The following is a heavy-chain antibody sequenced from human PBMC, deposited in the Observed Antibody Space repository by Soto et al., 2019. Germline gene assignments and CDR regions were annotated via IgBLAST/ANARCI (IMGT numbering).Heavy chain of an antibody. Sequence: SETLSLTCTVSGGSICSGGYYWSWIRQHPGKGLEWIGCISYSGSTYYNPSLKSRVTISVDTSKNQFSLKLSSVSAADSAVYYCARPTYYYDSSGPPAYWGQGTLVTVSS. CDR3: ARPTYYYDSSGPPAY. CDR2: ISYSGST. J-gene: IGHJ4*02. CDR1: GGSICSGGYY. V-gene: IGHV4-31*03. D-gene: IGHD3-22*01.